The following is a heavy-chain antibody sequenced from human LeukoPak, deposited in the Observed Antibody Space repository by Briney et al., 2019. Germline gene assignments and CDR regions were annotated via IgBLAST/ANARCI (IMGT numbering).Heavy chain of an antibody. CDR2: ISWNSGSI. V-gene: IGHV3-9*01. J-gene: IGHJ4*02. CDR1: GFTFDDYA. CDR3: AKDRGYGYGYDIDFDY. Sequence: GGSLRLSCAASGFTFDDYAMHWVRQAPGKGLEWVSGISWNSGSIGYADSVKGRFTISRDNAKNSLYLQMNSLRAEDTALYYCAKDRGYGYGYDIDFDYWGQGTLVTVSS. D-gene: IGHD5-18*01.